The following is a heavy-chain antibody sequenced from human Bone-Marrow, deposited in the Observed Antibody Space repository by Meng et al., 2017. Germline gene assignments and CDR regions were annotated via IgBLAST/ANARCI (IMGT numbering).Heavy chain of an antibody. CDR3: ARTLGISMIGQFGR. CDR2: ISGSGDNT. D-gene: IGHD3-22*01. CDR1: GFTFSSYV. V-gene: IGHV3-23*01. Sequence: GESLKISCAASGFTFSSYVMNWVRLAPGKGLECVSSISGSGDNTYYTDSMKGRCIISRDNSKNTLFLQMNSLRAEDKAVYYCARTLGISMIGQFGRWGQGTLVTVSS. J-gene: IGHJ5*02.